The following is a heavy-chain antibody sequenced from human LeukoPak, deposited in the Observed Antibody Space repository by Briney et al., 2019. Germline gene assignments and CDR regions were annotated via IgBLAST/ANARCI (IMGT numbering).Heavy chain of an antibody. CDR2: INTDGSST. CDR1: GFTFSSYS. CDR3: ARGLKQLWLSDAFDI. V-gene: IGHV3-74*01. Sequence: PGGSLRLSCAASGFTFSSYSMNWVRQAPGKGLVWVSRINTDGSSTSFADSVKGRFTISRDNAKNTLYLQMNSLRAEDTAVYYCARGLKQLWLSDAFDIWAKGQWSPSLQ. D-gene: IGHD5-18*01. J-gene: IGHJ3*02.